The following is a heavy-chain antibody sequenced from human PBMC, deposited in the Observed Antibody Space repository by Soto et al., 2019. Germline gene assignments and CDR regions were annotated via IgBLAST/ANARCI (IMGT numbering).Heavy chain of an antibody. CDR1: GFTFSGFV. Sequence: QVQLVESGGGVVQAGESLRLSCATSGFTFSGFVMQWVRQAPGKGLEWVAVIWYDGSDKYYADSVKGRFTISRDDSKNTLYLQMNNLRAEDTAVYYCVRGSSCTPTTCYNLGWCAPWGQGTLVTVSS. D-gene: IGHD2-2*02. CDR3: VRGSSCTPTTCYNLGWCAP. V-gene: IGHV3-33*01. CDR2: IWYDGSDK. J-gene: IGHJ5*02.